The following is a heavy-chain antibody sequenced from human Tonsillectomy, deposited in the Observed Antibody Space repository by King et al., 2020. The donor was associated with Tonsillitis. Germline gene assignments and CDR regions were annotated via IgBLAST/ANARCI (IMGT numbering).Heavy chain of an antibody. J-gene: IGHJ4*02. CDR1: GGSFSGFY. Sequence: HVQLQQWGAGLLKPSETLSLTCAVYGGSFSGFYWSWIRQPQGKGLEGIGEIIHIGRTNYNPSLKSRVTISVDTSKNQFSLKLSSVTAADTAVYYCARVTRFGEFLIDYWGQGTLVTVSS. CDR3: ARVTRFGEFLIDY. V-gene: IGHV4-34*12. CDR2: IIHIGRT. D-gene: IGHD3-10*02.